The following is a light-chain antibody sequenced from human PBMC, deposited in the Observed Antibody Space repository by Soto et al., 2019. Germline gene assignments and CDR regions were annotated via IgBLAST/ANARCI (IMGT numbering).Light chain of an antibody. CDR3: QQRSNWPLT. CDR1: QSVSKY. CDR2: DAS. V-gene: IGKV3-11*01. Sequence: EIVLTQSPATLSLSPGERVTLSCRTSQSVSKYFAWYQQKPGRAPRLLIYDASSRATGIPARFIGSGSGTDFTLTISSLEPEDFALYYCQQRSNWPLTFGGGTKVEIK. J-gene: IGKJ4*01.